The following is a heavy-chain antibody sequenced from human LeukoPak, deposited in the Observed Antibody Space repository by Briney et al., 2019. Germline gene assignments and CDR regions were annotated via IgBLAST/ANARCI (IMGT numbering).Heavy chain of an antibody. CDR3: ARASIAAAGYYYYYMDV. J-gene: IGHJ6*03. CDR1: AITFSSFG. V-gene: IGHV3-30*02. Sequence: GGSLRLSCAASAITFSSFGMHWVRQAPGKGLEWVSFIRDDGTNESYGDSVKGRFTISRDKSKNTLYLQMNSLRAEDTAVYYCARASIAAAGYYYYYMDVWGKGTTVTVSS. D-gene: IGHD6-13*01. CDR2: IRDDGTNE.